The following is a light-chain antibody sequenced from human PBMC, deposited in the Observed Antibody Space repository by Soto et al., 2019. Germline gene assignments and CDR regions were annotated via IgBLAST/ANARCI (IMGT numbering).Light chain of an antibody. J-gene: IGKJ1*01. Sequence: DVVMTQSPLSLPVTLGQPASISCRSSQSLVYSDGNIYLSWFHQRPGQSPRRLLYKVSNRESGVPDRVSGSGSGTEFTLRISTVEAEDVGAYYCMQGTHWPTFGQGTKVDIK. CDR1: QSLVYSDGNIY. V-gene: IGKV2-30*01. CDR3: MQGTHWPT. CDR2: KVS.